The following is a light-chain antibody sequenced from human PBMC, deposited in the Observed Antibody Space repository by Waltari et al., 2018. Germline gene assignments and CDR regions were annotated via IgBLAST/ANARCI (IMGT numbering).Light chain of an antibody. CDR1: QRVRTY. V-gene: IGKV3-11*01. CDR3: QQRSIWPPLT. J-gene: IGKJ4*01. Sequence: EIVLTQSPATLSLSPGERAPLSCRASQRVRTYLAWYQQKPGQAPRLLIYDASTRATGIPARFSGSGSGTDFTLTISSLEPEDFAVYYCQQRSIWPPLTFGGGTKVEIK. CDR2: DAS.